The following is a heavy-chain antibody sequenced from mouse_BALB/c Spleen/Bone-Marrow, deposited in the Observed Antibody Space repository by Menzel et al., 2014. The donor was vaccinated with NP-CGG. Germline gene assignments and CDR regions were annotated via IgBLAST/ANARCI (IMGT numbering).Heavy chain of an antibody. J-gene: IGHJ2*01. CDR1: GYTFSTYW. CDR2: ILPGNGNT. V-gene: IGHV1-9*01. CDR3: ARHGSSGSDY. D-gene: IGHD1-1*01. Sequence: VQLVESGAELMKPGASVKISCKATGYTFSTYWIEWVKQRPGHGLEWIGEILPGNGNTDYNEKFKGKATFTADTSSNTAYMQLSSLTSEDSAVFYCARHGSSGSDYWGQGTALTVSS.